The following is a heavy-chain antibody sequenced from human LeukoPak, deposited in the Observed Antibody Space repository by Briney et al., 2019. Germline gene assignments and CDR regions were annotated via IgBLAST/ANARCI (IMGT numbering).Heavy chain of an antibody. Sequence: GGSLRLSCAASGFSFSDYYMNWIRQAPGKGLEWVSYISSSATYTDYAESVKGRFTVSRDNAKNSLYLQMNSLRAEDTAVYYCAKGSGYSWGQGTLVTVSS. V-gene: IGHV3-11*03. J-gene: IGHJ5*02. CDR3: AKGSGYS. CDR1: GFSFSDYY. D-gene: IGHD3-22*01. CDR2: ISSSATYT.